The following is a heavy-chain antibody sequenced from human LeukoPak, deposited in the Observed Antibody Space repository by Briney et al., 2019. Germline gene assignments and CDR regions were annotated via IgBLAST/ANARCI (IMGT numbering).Heavy chain of an antibody. D-gene: IGHD4-23*01. CDR2: IYSGGST. CDR3: AREGYGGNSGRDY. J-gene: IGHJ4*02. V-gene: IGHV3-53*01. CDR1: GFTVSSNY. Sequence: GGSLRLSCAASGFTVSSNYMSWVRQAPGKGLEWVSVIYSGGSTYYADSVKGRFTISRDNSKNTLYLQMNSQRAEDTAVYYCAREGYGGNSGRDYWGQGALVTVSS.